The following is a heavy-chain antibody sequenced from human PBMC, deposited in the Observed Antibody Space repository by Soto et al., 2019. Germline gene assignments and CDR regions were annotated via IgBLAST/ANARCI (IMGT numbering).Heavy chain of an antibody. Sequence: PSETLSLTSTVSGGSISSGDYYWSWIRQPPGKGLEWIGYIYYSGSTYYNPSLKSRVTISVDTSKNQLSLKLTSVTAADTAVYYCARVQPLSGSYYDGYWFDPWGQGTLVTVSS. CDR1: GGSISSGDYY. CDR3: ARVQPLSGSYYDGYWFDP. CDR2: IYYSGST. V-gene: IGHV4-30-4*01. D-gene: IGHD1-26*01. J-gene: IGHJ5*02.